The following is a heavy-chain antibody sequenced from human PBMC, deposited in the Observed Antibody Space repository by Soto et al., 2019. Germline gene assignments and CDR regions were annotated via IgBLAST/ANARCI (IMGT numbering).Heavy chain of an antibody. CDR1: GGSINGYY. D-gene: IGHD5-18*01. V-gene: IGHV4-59*01. CDR3: ARASGYSYGYDDFFDN. CDR2: FHFSGST. J-gene: IGHJ4*01. Sequence: TLSLTCTVPGGSINGYYCTWLRQSPTNGLEWIGYFHFSGSTKYNPSLESRLTISADTSKNQISLTLSSVTAADTAVYYCARASGYSYGYDDFFDNWGQGTMVTVSS.